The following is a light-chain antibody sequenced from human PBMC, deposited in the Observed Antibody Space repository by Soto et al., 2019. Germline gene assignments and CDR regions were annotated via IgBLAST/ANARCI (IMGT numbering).Light chain of an antibody. J-gene: IGKJ4*01. Sequence: DIVMTQSPDSLTVSLGERATINCKSSQSVLYSSNNKNYLAWYQQKPGQPPKLLIHWASTRESGVPDRFSGSGSGTDFTLTISSLQAEDVAVYYCQQYYSTSLTFGGGTKVEIK. CDR1: QSVLYSSNNKNY. CDR3: QQYYSTSLT. CDR2: WAS. V-gene: IGKV4-1*01.